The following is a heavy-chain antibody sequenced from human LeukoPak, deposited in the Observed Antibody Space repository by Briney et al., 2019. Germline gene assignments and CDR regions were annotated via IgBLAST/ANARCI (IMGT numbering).Heavy chain of an antibody. Sequence: GRSLRLSCAASGFTFSSYGMHWVRQAPGKGLEWVAVIWYDGSNKYYADSVKGRFTISRDNSKNTLYLQMNSLRAEDTAVYYCARLGRDFYAMDVWGQGTTVTVSS. D-gene: IGHD1-26*01. V-gene: IGHV3-33*01. CDR1: GFTFSSYG. CDR3: ARLGRDFYAMDV. CDR2: IWYDGSNK. J-gene: IGHJ6*02.